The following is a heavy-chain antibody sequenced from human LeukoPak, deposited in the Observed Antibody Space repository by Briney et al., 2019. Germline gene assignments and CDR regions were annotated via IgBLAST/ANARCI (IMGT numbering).Heavy chain of an antibody. Sequence: GGSLRLSCAASGFTFSGSAMHWVRQAPGKGLEWVAFIRYDGGNKYYADSVKGRFTISRDNSKNTLYLQMNSLRAEDTAVYYCARGPSGYHNTGGQGTLVTVSS. CDR3: ARGPSGYHNT. V-gene: IGHV3-30*02. CDR2: IRYDGGNK. J-gene: IGHJ4*02. D-gene: IGHD5-12*01. CDR1: GFTFSGSA.